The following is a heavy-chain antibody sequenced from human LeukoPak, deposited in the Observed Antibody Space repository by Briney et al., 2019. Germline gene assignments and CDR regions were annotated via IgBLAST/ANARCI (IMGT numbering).Heavy chain of an antibody. CDR1: GFTFDDYT. V-gene: IGHV3-43*01. CDR3: AKGAAAGSSLDY. J-gene: IGHJ4*02. Sequence: AGGSLRLSCAASGFTFDDYTMHWVRQAPGKGLEWVPLISWDGGTTYYADSVKGRFTISRDNSKNSLYLQMNSLRTEDTALYYCAKGAAAGSSLDYWGQGTLVTVSS. CDR2: ISWDGGTT. D-gene: IGHD6-13*01.